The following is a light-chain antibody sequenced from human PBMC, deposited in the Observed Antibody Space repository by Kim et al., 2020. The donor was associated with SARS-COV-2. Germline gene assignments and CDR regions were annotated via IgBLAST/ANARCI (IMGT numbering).Light chain of an antibody. CDR1: QSLLCNGYNC. V-gene: IGKV2-28*01. CDR3: MQALQPPLT. Sequence: EPASISCRSSQSLLCNGYNCLDWYLQKPGQSPQLLIYFGSNRASGVPDRFSGSGSGTDFTLQISRVEAEDIGVYYCMQALQPPLTFGQGTRLEIK. CDR2: FGS. J-gene: IGKJ5*01.